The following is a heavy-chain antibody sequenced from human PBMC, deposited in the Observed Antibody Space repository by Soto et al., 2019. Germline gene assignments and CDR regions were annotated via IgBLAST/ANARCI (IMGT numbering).Heavy chain of an antibody. Sequence: SETLSLTCTVSGGSISSGGYYWSWIRQHPGKGLEWIGYIYYSGSTYYNPSLKSRVTISVDTSKNQFSLKLSSVTAADTAVYYCARERGGTSSVGAFDIWGQGTMVTVSS. CDR2: IYYSGST. D-gene: IGHD2-2*01. CDR3: ARERGGTSSVGAFDI. V-gene: IGHV4-31*03. J-gene: IGHJ3*02. CDR1: GGSISSGGYY.